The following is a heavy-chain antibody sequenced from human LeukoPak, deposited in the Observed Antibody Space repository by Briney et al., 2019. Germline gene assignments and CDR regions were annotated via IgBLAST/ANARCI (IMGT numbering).Heavy chain of an antibody. CDR1: GFTFDDYT. CDR2: ISWVGGST. CDR3: AKDNMVGATSTLGY. V-gene: IGHV3-43*01. Sequence: GGSLRLSCAASGFTFDDYTMHWVRQAPGRGLEWVSLISWVGGSTYYADSVKGRFTISRDNSKSSLYLQMNSLRTEDTALYYCAKDNMVGATSTLGYWGQGTLVTVSS. J-gene: IGHJ4*02. D-gene: IGHD1-26*01.